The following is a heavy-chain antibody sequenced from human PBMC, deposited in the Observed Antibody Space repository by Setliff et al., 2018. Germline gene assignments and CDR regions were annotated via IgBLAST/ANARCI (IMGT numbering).Heavy chain of an antibody. Sequence: ASVKVSCKASGYTFTAYYMHWVRQAPGQGLEWMGWINPNSGDTNYAQKFQGRVTMTRDTSISTAYMELSRLRSDDTAVYYCARVRLFKDTAMVPYYMDAWGKGTTVTVSS. V-gene: IGHV1-2*02. J-gene: IGHJ6*03. CDR2: INPNSGDT. CDR1: GYTFTAYY. D-gene: IGHD5-18*01. CDR3: ARVRLFKDTAMVPYYMDA.